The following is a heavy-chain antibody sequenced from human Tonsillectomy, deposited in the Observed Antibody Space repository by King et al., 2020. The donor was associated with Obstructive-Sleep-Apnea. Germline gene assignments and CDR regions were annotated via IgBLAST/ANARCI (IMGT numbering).Heavy chain of an antibody. CDR2: IWYDGSKK. CDR3: ARDRDYGEYGGHYFFGMDL. CDR1: GFTVSGYG. D-gene: IGHD4-17*01. V-gene: IGHV3-33*01. Sequence: VQLVESGGGVVQPGRSLRLSCAASGFTVSGYGMHWVRPAPGKGLEWVTVIWYDGSKKYYADSVKGRFTISRDNSKNTLYLQMNSLRVEDTAVYYCARDRDYGEYGGHYFFGMDLWGQGTTVTVS. J-gene: IGHJ6*02.